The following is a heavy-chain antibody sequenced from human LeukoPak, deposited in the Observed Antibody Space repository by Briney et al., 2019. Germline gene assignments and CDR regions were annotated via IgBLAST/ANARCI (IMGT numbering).Heavy chain of an antibody. J-gene: IGHJ6*03. CDR2: ISSSSSTI. V-gene: IGHV3-48*01. CDR3: AKDPEFGVYYYYMDV. CDR1: GFTFSSYS. Sequence: PGGSLRLSCAASGFTFSSYSMNWVRQAPGKGLEWVSYISSSSSTIYYADSVKGRFTISRDNSKNTLYLQMNSLRAEDTAVYYCAKDPEFGVYYYYMDVWGKGTTVTVSS. D-gene: IGHD1-14*01.